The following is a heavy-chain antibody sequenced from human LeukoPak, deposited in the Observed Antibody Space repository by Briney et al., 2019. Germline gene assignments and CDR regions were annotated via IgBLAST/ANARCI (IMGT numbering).Heavy chain of an antibody. J-gene: IGHJ4*02. CDR3: ARDLGYRGGAVAGTIDY. V-gene: IGHV6-1*01. CDR2: TYYRSKWYN. D-gene: IGHD6-19*01. CDR1: GDSVSTTSAA. Sequence: SQTLSLTCAISGDSVSTTSAAWNWIRQSPSRGLEWLGRTYYRSKWYNDYAVSVKSRITINPDTSKNQLSLQLNSVTPEDTAVYYCARDLGYRGGAVAGTIDYWGQGTLVTVSS.